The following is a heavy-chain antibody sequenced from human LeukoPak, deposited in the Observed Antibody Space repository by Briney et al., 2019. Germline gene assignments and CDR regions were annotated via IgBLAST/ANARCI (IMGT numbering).Heavy chain of an antibody. CDR3: AKDITIFGVVIGKGFDP. V-gene: IGHV3-30*18. J-gene: IGHJ5*02. D-gene: IGHD3-3*01. CDR1: GFTFDDYA. Sequence: PGGSLRLSCAASGFTFDDYAMHWVRQAPGRGLEWVAVISYDGSNKYYADSVKGRFTISRDNSKNTLYLQMNSLRAEDTAVYYCAKDITIFGVVIGKGFDPWGQGTLVTVSS. CDR2: ISYDGSNK.